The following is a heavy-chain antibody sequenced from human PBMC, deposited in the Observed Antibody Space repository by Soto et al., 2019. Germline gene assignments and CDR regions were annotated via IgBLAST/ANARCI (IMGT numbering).Heavy chain of an antibody. D-gene: IGHD4-17*01. CDR2: IYPGDSDT. V-gene: IGHV5-51*01. CDR3: GASTVVTDFYYGMDV. J-gene: IGHJ6*02. Sequence: PGESLKISCKGSGYSFNSYWIGWVRQMPGKGLEWMGIIYPGDSDTRYSPSFQGQVTISADKSISTAYLQWSSLKASDTAMYYCGASTVVTDFYYGMDVWGQGTTDTVSS. CDR1: GYSFNSYW.